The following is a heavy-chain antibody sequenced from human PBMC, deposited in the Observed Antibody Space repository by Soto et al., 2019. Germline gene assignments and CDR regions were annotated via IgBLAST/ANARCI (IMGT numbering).Heavy chain of an antibody. D-gene: IGHD3-10*01. CDR2: ISYDGENQ. J-gene: IGHJ5*02. CDR1: GFSFSHYA. V-gene: IGHV3-30*04. CDR3: VSPHSESSNAFDL. Sequence: GGSLRLSCAASGFSFSHYAMHWVRQPPGKGLEWVALISYDGENQYFTDSVRGRFTISRDNSKTAVYLEMNDLRLDDTATYYCVSPHSESSNAFDLWGQGTLVTVS.